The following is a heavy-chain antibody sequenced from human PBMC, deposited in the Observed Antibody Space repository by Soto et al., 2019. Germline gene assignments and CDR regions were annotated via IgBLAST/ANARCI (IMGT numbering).Heavy chain of an antibody. Sequence: VQLVESGGGVVQPGRSLRLSCAASGFTFIDYAMHWVRQAPGKGLEWVAVVSHDGRNTHYADSVKGRFTISRDSSKNKVSLEMTSLRAEDTAVYYCAKGGRQWLVTSDFNYCGQGALVTVSS. V-gene: IGHV3-30*18. J-gene: IGHJ4*02. CDR1: GFTFIDYA. D-gene: IGHD6-19*01. CDR2: VSHDGRNT. CDR3: AKGGRQWLVTSDFNY.